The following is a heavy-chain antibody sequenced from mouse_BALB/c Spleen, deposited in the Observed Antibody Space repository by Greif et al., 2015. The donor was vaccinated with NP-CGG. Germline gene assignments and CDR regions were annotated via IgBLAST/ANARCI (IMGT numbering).Heavy chain of an antibody. CDR1: GYAFSSYW. CDR3: ARDSNYAPLAY. CDR2: IYPGDGDT. D-gene: IGHD2-5*01. V-gene: IGHV1-80*01. J-gene: IGHJ3*01. Sequence: KPGASVKISCKASGYAFSSYWMNWVKQRPGKGLEWIGQIYPGDGDTNYNGKFKGKATLTADKSSSTAYMQLSSLTSEDSAVYFCARDSNYAPLAYWGQGTLVTVSA.